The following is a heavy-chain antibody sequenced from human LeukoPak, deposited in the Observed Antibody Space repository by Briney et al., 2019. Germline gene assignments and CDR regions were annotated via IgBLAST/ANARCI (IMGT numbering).Heavy chain of an antibody. V-gene: IGHV3-53*01. CDR1: GFTVSSNY. Sequence: PGGSLRLSCAASGFTVSSNYMSWVRQAPGKGLEWVSVIYSGGSTYYADSVKGRFTISRDNSKNTLYLQMNSLRAEDTAVYYCAKDLDETYYYDSSGGGIDYWGQGTLVTVSS. D-gene: IGHD3-22*01. J-gene: IGHJ4*02. CDR3: AKDLDETYYYDSSGGGIDY. CDR2: IYSGGST.